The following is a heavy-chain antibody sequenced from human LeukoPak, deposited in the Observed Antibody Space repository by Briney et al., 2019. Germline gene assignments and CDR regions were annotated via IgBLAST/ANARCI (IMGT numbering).Heavy chain of an antibody. J-gene: IGHJ4*02. CDR3: ARAFSSPPNPTGGTDY. CDR2: INPNSGGT. Sequence: ASVKVSCKASGYTFTSYYMHWVRQAPGQGLEWMGWINPNSGGTSYAQKFQGRVTMTRDTSISTAYMELSRLRSDDTAVYYCARAFSSPPNPTGGTDYWGQGTLVTVSS. D-gene: IGHD2-8*02. CDR1: GYTFTSYY. V-gene: IGHV1-2*02.